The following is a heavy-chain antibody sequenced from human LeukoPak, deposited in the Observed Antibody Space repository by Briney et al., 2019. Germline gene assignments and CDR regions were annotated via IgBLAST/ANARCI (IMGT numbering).Heavy chain of an antibody. CDR2: INHSGST. CDR3: ARGRRKTKRTEGNWFDP. V-gene: IGHV4-34*01. Sequence: PSETLSLTCAVYGGSFSGYYWSWIRQPPGKGLEWIGEINHSGSTNYSPSLKSRVTISVDTSKNQFSLKLSSVTAADTAVYYCARGRRKTKRTEGNWFDPWGQGTLVTVSS. CDR1: GGSFSGYY. J-gene: IGHJ5*02. D-gene: IGHD1-14*01.